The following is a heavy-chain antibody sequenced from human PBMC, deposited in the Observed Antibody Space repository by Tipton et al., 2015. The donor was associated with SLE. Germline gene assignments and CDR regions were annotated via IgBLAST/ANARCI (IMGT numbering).Heavy chain of an antibody. CDR2: ISWNGGII. CDR1: GFSFDDHT. D-gene: IGHD3-3*01. V-gene: IGHV3-9*01. Sequence: SLRLSCAASGFSFDDHTMYWVRQAPGKGLQWVSSISWNGGIIDYADSVKGRFTISRDNAKNSLYLQMNSLRAEDTAVYFCARDRNFWSGSPYFYGMDVWGQGTTVTVSS. CDR3: ARDRNFWSGSPYFYGMDV. J-gene: IGHJ6*02.